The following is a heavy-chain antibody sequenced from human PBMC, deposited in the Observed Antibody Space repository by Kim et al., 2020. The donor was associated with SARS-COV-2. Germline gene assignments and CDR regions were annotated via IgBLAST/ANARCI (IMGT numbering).Heavy chain of an antibody. V-gene: IGHV1-8*01. D-gene: IGHD6-6*01. CDR2: MNPNSGNT. J-gene: IGHJ6*03. CDR1: GYTFTSYD. CDR3: ARGGGKFWQLFRAYYYYMDV. Sequence: ASVKVSCKASGYTFTSYDINWVRQATGQGLEWMGWMNPNSGNTGYAQKFQGRVTMTRNTSISTAYMELSSLRSEDTAVYYCARGGGKFWQLFRAYYYYMDVWGKGTTVTVSS.